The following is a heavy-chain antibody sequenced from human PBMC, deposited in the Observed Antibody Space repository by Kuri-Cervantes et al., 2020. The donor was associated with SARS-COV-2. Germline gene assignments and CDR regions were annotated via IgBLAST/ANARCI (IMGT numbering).Heavy chain of an antibody. CDR1: GGSFRTFI. D-gene: IGHD5-18*01. J-gene: IGHJ4*02. Sequence: SVKVSCKTSGGSFRTFIISWVRQAPGQGLEWMGGISPLFGKANYAQKFQGRVTITADESTSTVYMEVSSPRFEDTAVYYCTKEKGNTYGFDYWGQGTLVTVSS. CDR3: TKEKGNTYGFDY. V-gene: IGHV1-69*13. CDR2: ISPLFGKA.